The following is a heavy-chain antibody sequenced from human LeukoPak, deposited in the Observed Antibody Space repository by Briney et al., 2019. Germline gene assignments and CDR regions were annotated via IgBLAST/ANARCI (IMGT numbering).Heavy chain of an antibody. V-gene: IGHV4-59*01. Sequence: SETLSLTCTVSGGSISSYYWSWIRQPPGKGLEWIGYIYYSGSTNYNPSLKSRVTISVDTSKNQFSLKLSSVTAADTAVYYCASGGYSSSWYRGAFDIWGQGTMVTVSS. J-gene: IGHJ3*02. CDR2: IYYSGST. CDR1: GGSISSYY. D-gene: IGHD6-13*01. CDR3: ASGGYSSSWYRGAFDI.